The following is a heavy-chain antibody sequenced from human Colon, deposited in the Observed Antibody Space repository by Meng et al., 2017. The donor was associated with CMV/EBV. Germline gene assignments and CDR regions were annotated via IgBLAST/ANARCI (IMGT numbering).Heavy chain of an antibody. J-gene: IGHJ4*02. V-gene: IGHV3-11*04. D-gene: IGHD1-26*01. Sequence: GESLKISCAASGFTFRDYYMTWIRQAPGKGLEWVSYISASGNDIYYADSVKGRFTISRDNAKNSLYLQMNSLRAEDMAVYYCVRSGAPIDYWGQGTLVTVSS. CDR2: ISASGNDI. CDR1: GFTFRDYY. CDR3: VRSGAPIDY.